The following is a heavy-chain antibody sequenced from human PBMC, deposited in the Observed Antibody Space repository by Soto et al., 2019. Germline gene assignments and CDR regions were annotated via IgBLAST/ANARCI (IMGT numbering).Heavy chain of an antibody. CDR1: GTIFSSYT. Sequence: QVQLVQSGAEVKKPGSSVRVSCKASGTIFSSYTISWVRQAPGQGLEWMGRIIPILGETNSAQKFQGRVTLXSDKSPKPAYQQLNSPELEDPAVNYRASSLGGRIGPRGQGTQVNVSS. CDR3: ASSLGGRIGP. V-gene: IGHV1-69*02. CDR2: IIPILGET. D-gene: IGHD2-21*01. J-gene: IGHJ4*03.